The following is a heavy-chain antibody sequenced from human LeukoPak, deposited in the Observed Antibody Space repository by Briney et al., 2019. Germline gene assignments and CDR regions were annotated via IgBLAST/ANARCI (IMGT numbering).Heavy chain of an antibody. Sequence: PSETLSLTCAVSGGSISSSNWWSWVRQPPGKGLEWIGEIYHSGSTNYNPSLKSRVTISVDKSKNQFSLKLSSVTAADTAVYYCAREGAAAGTNYFDYWGQGTLVTVSS. J-gene: IGHJ4*02. CDR2: IYHSGST. CDR3: AREGAAAGTNYFDY. CDR1: GGSISSSNW. V-gene: IGHV4-4*02. D-gene: IGHD6-13*01.